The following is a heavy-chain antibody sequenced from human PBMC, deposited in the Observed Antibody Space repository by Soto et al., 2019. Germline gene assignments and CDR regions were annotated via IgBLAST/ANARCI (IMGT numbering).Heavy chain of an antibody. V-gene: IGHV1-3*04. Sequence: QVQLVQSGAEVKKPGASVKVSCKASGITSTTYAIHWVRQAPGHGLERMGWINTGNGNTRYSQRFLGRVSLTTDTSTSTASMDLSSLTSEDTAVYYCARAISGYVTWGQGTLITVSS. J-gene: IGHJ5*02. CDR3: ARAISGYVT. CDR1: GITSTTYA. D-gene: IGHD5-12*01. CDR2: INTGNGNT.